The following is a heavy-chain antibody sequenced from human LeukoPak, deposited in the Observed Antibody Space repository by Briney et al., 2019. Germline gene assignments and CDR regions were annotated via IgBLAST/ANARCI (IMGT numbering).Heavy chain of an antibody. CDR2: IYYSWST. J-gene: IGHJ4*02. D-gene: IGHD3-3*01. CDR3: ARTGYYAFWRGHQDN. Sequence: PSETLSLTCTVSGGSISSHYWSWIRQPPAKGLEWIGYIYYSWSTNYNPSLKSQVTISVDTSKNQSSLKLSSVTVAATAVYCCARTGYYAFWRGHQDNWGQGTLVTVSS. CDR1: GGSISSHY. V-gene: IGHV4-59*11.